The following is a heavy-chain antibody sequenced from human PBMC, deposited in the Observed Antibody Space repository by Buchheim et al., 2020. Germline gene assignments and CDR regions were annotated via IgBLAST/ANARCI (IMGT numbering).Heavy chain of an antibody. D-gene: IGHD4-17*01. Sequence: QVQLQESGPGLVKPSQTLSLTCTVSGSSISSGDYYWSWIRQPPGKGLEWIGYIYYSGSTYYNPSLKSRVTISVDTSKNQLSLKLSSVTAADTAVYYCAREVTTGPRVDYYYGMDVWGQGTT. CDR3: AREVTTGPRVDYYYGMDV. CDR2: IYYSGST. CDR1: GSSISSGDYY. V-gene: IGHV4-30-4*01. J-gene: IGHJ6*02.